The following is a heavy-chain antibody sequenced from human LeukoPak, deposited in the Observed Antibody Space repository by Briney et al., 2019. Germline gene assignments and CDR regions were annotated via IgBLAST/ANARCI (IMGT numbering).Heavy chain of an antibody. J-gene: IGHJ4*02. Sequence: SETLSLTCTVSGGSISSYYWSWIRQPPGKGLEWIGYIYCSGSTNYNPSLKSRVTISVDTSKNQFSLKLSSVTAADTAVYYCARVDFWSGLRWGQGTLVTVSS. CDR1: GGSISSYY. CDR3: ARVDFWSGLR. CDR2: IYCSGST. D-gene: IGHD3-3*01. V-gene: IGHV4-59*01.